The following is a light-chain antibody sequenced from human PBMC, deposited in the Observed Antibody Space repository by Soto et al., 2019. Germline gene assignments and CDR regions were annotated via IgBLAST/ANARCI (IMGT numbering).Light chain of an antibody. CDR1: QGVGRF. J-gene: IGKJ4*01. CDR2: DAS. Sequence: EIVLPQSPATLYLSPGERAALSCRARQGVGRFLAWYQQKPGQAPRLLIYDASNRATGIPARFSGSGSGTDFTLAITNLEPEDFAVDYCQQRGGCPLTCGGWPMVEIK. V-gene: IGKV3-11*01. CDR3: QQRGGCPLT.